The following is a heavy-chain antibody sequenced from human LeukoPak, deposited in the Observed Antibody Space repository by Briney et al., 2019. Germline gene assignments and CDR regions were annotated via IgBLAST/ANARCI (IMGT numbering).Heavy chain of an antibody. CDR3: AKGSEAEAYTFDY. CDR1: GFTFSSYG. D-gene: IGHD2-21*01. CDR2: ISYDGSDK. J-gene: IGHJ4*02. Sequence: GRSLRVSCAASGFTFSSYGMHWVRQAPGKRLDWVAVISYDGSDKYYADSVKGRFTISRDNSKNTLYLQMNSLRAEDTAVYYCAKGSEAEAYTFDYWGQGTLVTVPS. V-gene: IGHV3-30*18.